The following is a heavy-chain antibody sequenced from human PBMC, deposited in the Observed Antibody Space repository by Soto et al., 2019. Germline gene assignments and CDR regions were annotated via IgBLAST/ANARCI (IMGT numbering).Heavy chain of an antibody. Sequence: QPGGSLRLSCAASGFTFSSYGMHWVRQAPGKGLEWVAVISYDGSNKYYADSVKGRFTISRDNSKNTLYLQMNSLRAEDTAVYYCAKNLRFLETFDYWGQGTLVTVSS. V-gene: IGHV3-30*18. CDR1: GFTFSSYG. D-gene: IGHD3-3*01. CDR2: ISYDGSNK. CDR3: AKNLRFLETFDY. J-gene: IGHJ4*02.